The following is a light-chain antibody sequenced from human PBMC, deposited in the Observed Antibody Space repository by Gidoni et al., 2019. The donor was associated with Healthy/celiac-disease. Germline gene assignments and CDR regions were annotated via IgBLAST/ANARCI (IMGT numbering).Light chain of an antibody. V-gene: IGKV3-11*01. CDR1: QSVSSY. J-gene: IGKJ1*01. Sequence: EIVLTQSTATPSLAPGERATLTCRPSQSVSSYLAWYQQKPGKAPRLLIYDASNRATGIPARFSGSGSGTDFTLTISSLEPEDFAVYYCQQRSNWPPWTFXQXTKVEIK. CDR3: QQRSNWPPWT. CDR2: DAS.